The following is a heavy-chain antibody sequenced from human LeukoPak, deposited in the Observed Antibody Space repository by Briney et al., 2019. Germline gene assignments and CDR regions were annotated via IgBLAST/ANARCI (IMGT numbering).Heavy chain of an antibody. V-gene: IGHV3-7*01. CDR1: GITFSNNW. Sequence: GGSLRLSCAASGITFSNNWMSWVRQAPGKGLEWVANINQDGSDKDYVDSAKGRFTVSRDNAKNSLYLQMNNLRVEDTAVYYCERGSGSGSYVWGQGTTVTVSS. D-gene: IGHD3-10*01. CDR3: ERGSGSGSYV. CDR2: INQDGSDK. J-gene: IGHJ6*02.